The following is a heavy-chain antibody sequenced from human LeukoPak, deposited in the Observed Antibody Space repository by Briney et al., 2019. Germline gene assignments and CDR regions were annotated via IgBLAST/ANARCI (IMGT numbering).Heavy chain of an antibody. Sequence: PGGSLRLSCAASGFTFNSYAMNWVRQAPGKGLEWVSSISSSGSYVYYPDSLKGRFTISRDSAKNSLYLQMNSLRAEDTAVYYCARARGQLWDLIDYWGQGTLVTVSS. CDR3: ARARGQLWDLIDY. D-gene: IGHD5-18*01. CDR1: GFTFNSYA. V-gene: IGHV3-21*01. CDR2: ISSSGSYV. J-gene: IGHJ4*02.